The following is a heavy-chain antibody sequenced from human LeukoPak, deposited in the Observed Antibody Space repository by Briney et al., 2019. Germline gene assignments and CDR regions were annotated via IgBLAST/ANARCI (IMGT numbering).Heavy chain of an antibody. CDR1: GFTVSSNY. V-gene: IGHV3-33*08. J-gene: IGHJ4*02. CDR3: ATVKLGSSWSILDY. CDR2: IWYDGSNK. D-gene: IGHD6-13*01. Sequence: GGSLRLSCAASGFTVSSNYMSWVRQAPGKGLEWVAVIWYDGSNKYYADSVKGRFTISRDNSKNTLYLQMNSLRAEDTAVYYCATVKLGSSWSILDYWGQGTLVTVSS.